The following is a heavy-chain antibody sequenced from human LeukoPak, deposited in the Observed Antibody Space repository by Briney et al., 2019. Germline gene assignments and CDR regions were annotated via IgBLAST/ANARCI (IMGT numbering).Heavy chain of an antibody. V-gene: IGHV3-9*01. CDR1: GFTFDDYA. CDR2: ISWNSGSI. CDR3: AKGSAMITAEDFDY. D-gene: IGHD3-16*01. Sequence: YPGRSLRLSCAASGFTFDDYAMHWVRQAPGKGLEWVSGISWNSGSIGYADSVKGRFTISRDNAKNSLYLQMNSLRAEDTALYYCAKGSAMITAEDFDYWGQGTLVTVSS. J-gene: IGHJ4*02.